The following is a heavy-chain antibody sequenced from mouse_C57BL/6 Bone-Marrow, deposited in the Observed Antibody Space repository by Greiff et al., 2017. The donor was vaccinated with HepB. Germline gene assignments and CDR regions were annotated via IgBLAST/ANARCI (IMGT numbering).Heavy chain of an antibody. CDR3: ARYYYGSSYDY. V-gene: IGHV1-55*01. D-gene: IGHD1-1*01. CDR2: IYPGSGST. CDR1: GYTFTSYW. Sequence: QVQLQQPGAELVKPGASVKMSCKASGYTFTSYWITWVKQRPGQGLEWIGDIYPGSGSTNYNETFKSKATLTVDTSSSTAYMQLSSLTSEDSADYYCARYYYGSSYDYWGQGNTLTVSS. J-gene: IGHJ2*01.